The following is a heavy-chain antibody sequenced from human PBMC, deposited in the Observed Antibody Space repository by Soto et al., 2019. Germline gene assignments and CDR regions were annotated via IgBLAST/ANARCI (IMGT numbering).Heavy chain of an antibody. CDR2: INSDGSST. CDR3: ARVSREVVPAAIDY. Sequence: EVQLVESGGGLVQPGGSLRLSCAASGFTFSSYWIHWVRQAPGKGLVWVSRINSDGSSTTYADSVKGRFTISRDNAKNTLYLQMTNLRAKDTAVYYWARVSREVVPAAIDYWGQGTLVTVSS. J-gene: IGHJ4*02. V-gene: IGHV3-74*01. CDR1: GFTFSSYW. D-gene: IGHD2-2*01.